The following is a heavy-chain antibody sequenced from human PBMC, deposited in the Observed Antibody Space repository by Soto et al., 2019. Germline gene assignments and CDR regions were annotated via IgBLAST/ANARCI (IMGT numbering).Heavy chain of an antibody. V-gene: IGHV4-4*02. CDR2: IYHSGST. CDR3: ARLNLGVVVPDGMDV. Sequence: QVQLQESGPGLVKPSGTLSLTCAVSGGSISSSNWWSWVRQPPGKGLEWIGEIYHSGSTNYNPSLKSRVTLSVDRSRNQFSLKLSSVTAADTAVYYCARLNLGVVVPDGMDVWGQGTTVTVSS. J-gene: IGHJ6*02. CDR1: GGSISSSNW. D-gene: IGHD2-2*01.